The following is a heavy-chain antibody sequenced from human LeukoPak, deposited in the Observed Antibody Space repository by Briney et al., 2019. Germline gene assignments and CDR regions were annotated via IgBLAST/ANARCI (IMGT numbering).Heavy chain of an antibody. D-gene: IGHD6-6*01. CDR1: GGSISSYY. CDR2: IYYSGST. Sequence: PSETLSLTCTVSGGSISSYYWSWIRQPPGKGLEWIGYIYYSGSTNYNPSLKSRVTISVDTSKNQFSLKLSAVTAADTAVYYCARTYSSSLGYYYYMDVWGKGTTVTVSS. CDR3: ARTYSSSLGYYYYMDV. J-gene: IGHJ6*03. V-gene: IGHV4-59*01.